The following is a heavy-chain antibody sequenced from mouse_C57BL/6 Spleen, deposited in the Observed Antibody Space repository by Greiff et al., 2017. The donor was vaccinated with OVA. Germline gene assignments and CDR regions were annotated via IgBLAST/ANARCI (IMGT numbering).Heavy chain of an antibody. J-gene: IGHJ2*01. CDR3: TRGTTVVAIDY. D-gene: IGHD1-1*01. CDR2: ISSGGDYI. CDR1: GFTFSSYA. Sequence: EVKLVESGEGLVKPGGSLKLSCAASGFTFSSYAMSWVRQTPEKRLEWVAYISSGGDYIYYADTVKGRFTISRDNARNTLYLQMSSLKSEDTAMYYCTRGTTVVAIDYWGQGTTLTVSS. V-gene: IGHV5-9-1*02.